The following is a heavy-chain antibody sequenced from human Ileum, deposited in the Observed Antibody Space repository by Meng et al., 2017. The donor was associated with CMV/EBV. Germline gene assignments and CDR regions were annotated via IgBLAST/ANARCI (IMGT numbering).Heavy chain of an antibody. CDR3: ALRGY. J-gene: IGHJ4*02. CDR1: GFTFDGYA. CDR2: IDWRSGRR. V-gene: IGHV3-9*01. Sequence: SLKISCAASGFTFDGYAMHWLRQRPGKALEWVSGIDWRSGRREYADSVKGRFTISRDDAENSLYLEMNSLRAEDTAVYYCALRGYWGQGTLVTVSS.